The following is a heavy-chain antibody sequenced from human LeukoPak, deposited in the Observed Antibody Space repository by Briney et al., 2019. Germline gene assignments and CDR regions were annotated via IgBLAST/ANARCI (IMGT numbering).Heavy chain of an antibody. D-gene: IGHD5-24*01. V-gene: IGHV3-30*04. J-gene: IGHJ4*02. Sequence: GGSLRLSCTASGLIFSTYAIHWVRQAPGKGLEWVAVVSYDASAKYYADSVRGRFTISRDNAKNSLYLQMNSLRAEDTAVYYCASRRDGYNYPPDYWGQGTLVTVSS. CDR3: ASRRDGYNYPPDY. CDR1: GLIFSTYA. CDR2: VSYDASAK.